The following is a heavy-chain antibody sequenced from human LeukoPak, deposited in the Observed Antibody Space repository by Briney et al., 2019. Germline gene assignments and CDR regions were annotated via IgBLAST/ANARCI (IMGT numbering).Heavy chain of an antibody. D-gene: IGHD3-10*01. Sequence: GGSLRLSCAASGFTFSSYGMSWVRQAPGKGLEWVSAISGSGGSTYYADSVKGRFTISRDNSKNTLYLQMNSLRAEDTAVYYCAKNGPGSQPSSYYFDYWGQGTLVTVSS. V-gene: IGHV3-23*01. CDR1: GFTFSSYG. CDR2: ISGSGGST. J-gene: IGHJ4*02. CDR3: AKNGPGSQPSSYYFDY.